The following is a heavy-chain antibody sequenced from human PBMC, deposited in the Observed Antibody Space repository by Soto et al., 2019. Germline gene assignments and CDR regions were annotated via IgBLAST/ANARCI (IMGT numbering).Heavy chain of an antibody. D-gene: IGHD4-4*01. CDR2: IRSKANSYAT. CDR3: TRNGVQSEYSNPRPYYYYYGMDV. CDR1: GFTFSGSA. J-gene: IGHJ6*02. Sequence: EVQLVESGGGLVQPGGSLKLSCAASGFTFSGSAMHWVRQASGKGLEWVGRIRSKANSYATAYAASVKGRFTISRDESKNTAYLQMNSLKTEDTAVYYCTRNGVQSEYSNPRPYYYYYGMDVWGQGTTVTVSS. V-gene: IGHV3-73*02.